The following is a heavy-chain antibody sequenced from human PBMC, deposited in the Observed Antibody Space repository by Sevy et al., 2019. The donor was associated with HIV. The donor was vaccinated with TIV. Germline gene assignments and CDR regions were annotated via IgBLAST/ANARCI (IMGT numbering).Heavy chain of an antibody. J-gene: IGHJ3*02. CDR1: GFSLSTSGVG. Sequence: SGPTLVNPTQTLTLTCTFSGFSLSTSGVGVGWIRQPPGKALEWHALIYWDDDKRYSPSLKSRLTITKDTSKNQVVLTMTNMDPVDTATYYCAHRGSSSWYHGGAFDIWGQGTMVTVSS. V-gene: IGHV2-5*02. CDR2: IYWDDDK. D-gene: IGHD6-13*01. CDR3: AHRGSSSWYHGGAFDI.